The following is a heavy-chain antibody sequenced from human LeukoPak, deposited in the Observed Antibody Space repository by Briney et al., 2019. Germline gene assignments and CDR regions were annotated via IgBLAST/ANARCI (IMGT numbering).Heavy chain of an antibody. CDR2: TNPDGSIK. V-gene: IGHV3-7*01. CDR3: VSGFLQWLY. Sequence: GGSLRLSCAASGFIFGGYWMSWVRQAPGRGLEWVANTNPDGSIKYYVDSVSGRFTISRDNAKNSLYLQMNSLRAEDTAVYYCVSGFLQWLYWGQGTLVTVSS. CDR1: GFIFGGYW. D-gene: IGHD3-3*01. J-gene: IGHJ4*02.